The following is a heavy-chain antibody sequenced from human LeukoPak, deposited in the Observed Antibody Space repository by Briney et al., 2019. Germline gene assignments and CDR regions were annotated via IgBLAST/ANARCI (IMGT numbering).Heavy chain of an antibody. Sequence: GGSLRLSCAASGFSFTTYGMHWVRQAPLKGLEWVAAISYDGRNQNYVASVKGRFTIFRDNPQNTLYLQMNSLRAEDTALYYCVKDRTINGRSSPFDSWGQGTLVTVSS. CDR3: VKDRTINGRSSPFDS. J-gene: IGHJ4*02. D-gene: IGHD1-26*01. V-gene: IGHV3-30*18. CDR2: ISYDGRNQ. CDR1: GFSFTTYG.